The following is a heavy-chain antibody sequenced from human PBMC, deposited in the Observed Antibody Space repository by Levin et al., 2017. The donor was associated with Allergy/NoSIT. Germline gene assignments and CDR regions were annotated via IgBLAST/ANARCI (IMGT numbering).Heavy chain of an antibody. V-gene: IGHV3-23*01. CDR2: ISGRGDAT. CDR1: GFTFGHYA. D-gene: IGHD3-22*01. Sequence: GGSLRLSCAASGFTFGHYAMTWVRQAPGKGLEWVSGISGRGDATYYADSVRGRFTISRDNSKGILLLQMNSLRGDDTAVYYCGKPAISVVDEIRDWGQGTLVTVSS. J-gene: IGHJ4*02. CDR3: GKPAISVVDEIRD.